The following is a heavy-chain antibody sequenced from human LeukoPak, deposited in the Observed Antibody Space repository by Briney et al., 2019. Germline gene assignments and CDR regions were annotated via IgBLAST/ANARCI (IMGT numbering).Heavy chain of an antibody. Sequence: GGSLRLSCAASGFTFSSYSMNWVRQAPGKGLEWVSSISTSSSYIYYADSVKGRFTISRDNAKKSPYLQMNSLRADDTAVYYCARGASVVAGNDNAFDIWGQGTMVTVSS. V-gene: IGHV3-21*01. J-gene: IGHJ3*02. D-gene: IGHD6-19*01. CDR3: ARGASVVAGNDNAFDI. CDR2: ISTSSSYI. CDR1: GFTFSSYS.